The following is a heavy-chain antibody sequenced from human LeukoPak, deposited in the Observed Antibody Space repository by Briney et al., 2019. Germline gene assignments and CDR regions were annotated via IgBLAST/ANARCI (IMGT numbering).Heavy chain of an antibody. CDR1: GGSFSGYY. CDR2: INHSGST. J-gene: IGHJ3*02. V-gene: IGHV4-34*01. D-gene: IGHD3-22*01. CDR3: ARVSSGYYYFRKDAFDI. Sequence: SETLSLTCAVYGGSFSGYYWSWIRQPPGKGLEWIGEINHSGSTNYNPSLKSRVTISVDTSKNQFSLKLSSVTAADTAVYYCARVSSGYYYFRKDAFDIWGQGTMVTVSS.